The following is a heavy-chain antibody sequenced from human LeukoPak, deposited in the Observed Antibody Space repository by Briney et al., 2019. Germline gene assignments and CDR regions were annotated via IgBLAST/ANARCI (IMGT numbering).Heavy chain of an antibody. J-gene: IGHJ6*02. Sequence: KPSETLSLTCTVSSVSITRNYWTWIRQPPGKGLEWIGYIYYSGSTNYNPSLKSRVTISVDPSKNQFSLKLSSVTAADTAVYYCARRGFTPPADYYGIDVWGQGTTVTVSS. V-gene: IGHV4-59*08. CDR3: ARRGFTPPADYYGIDV. D-gene: IGHD1-14*01. CDR2: IYYSGST. CDR1: SVSITRNY.